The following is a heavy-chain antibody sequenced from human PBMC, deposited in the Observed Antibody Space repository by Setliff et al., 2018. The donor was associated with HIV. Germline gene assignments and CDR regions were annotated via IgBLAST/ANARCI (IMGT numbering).Heavy chain of an antibody. V-gene: IGHV3-30*02. Sequence: GGSLRLSCAASRFTFSDYTMHWVRQAPGKGLEWVAFIRYDGSNKYYADSVKGRFTISRDNSKNTLYLQMNSLRAEDTAVYCCAKDFADYVFRIYYYYYGMDVWGQGTTVTVSS. CDR3: AKDFADYVFRIYYYYYGMDV. CDR2: IRYDGSNK. D-gene: IGHD3-16*01. J-gene: IGHJ6*02. CDR1: RFTFSDYT.